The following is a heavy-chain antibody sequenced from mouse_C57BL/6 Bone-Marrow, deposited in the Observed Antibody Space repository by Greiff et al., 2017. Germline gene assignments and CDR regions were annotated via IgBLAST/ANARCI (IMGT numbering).Heavy chain of an antibody. J-gene: IGHJ4*01. CDR1: GFTFSDYG. CDR3: ARASHAYYYAMDY. Sequence: EVMLVESGGGLVKPGGSLKLSCAASGFTFSDYGMHWVRQAPEKGLEWVAYISSGSSTIYYADTVKGRFTISRDNAKNTLFLQMTSLRSEDTAMYYCARASHAYYYAMDYWGQGTSVTVSS. V-gene: IGHV5-17*01. CDR2: ISSGSSTI.